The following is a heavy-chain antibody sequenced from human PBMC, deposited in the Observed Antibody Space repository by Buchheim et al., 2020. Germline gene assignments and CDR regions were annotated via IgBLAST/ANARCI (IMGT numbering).Heavy chain of an antibody. V-gene: IGHV3-66*02. CDR3: VTSVVRAMRGEY. Sequence: VQLLQSGGGLVQPGGSLRLSCAASGFSASSLYVGWLRQAPGKGPEWVSLISSGGDTYSADSVKGRFAISRADSENKGILQMSSLTPEDTAIYYCVTSVVRAMRGEYWGQGTL. J-gene: IGHJ4*02. D-gene: IGHD1-26*01. CDR1: GFSASSLY. CDR2: ISSGGDT.